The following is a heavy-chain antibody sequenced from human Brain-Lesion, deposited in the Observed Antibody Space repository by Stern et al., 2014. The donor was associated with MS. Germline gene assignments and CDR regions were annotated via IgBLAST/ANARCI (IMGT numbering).Heavy chain of an antibody. V-gene: IGHV3-23*04. CDR2: ISGSGGST. CDR3: AKGVWGSYLNAFDM. CDR1: GFRFSSYA. J-gene: IGHJ3*02. D-gene: IGHD3-16*02. Sequence: EAHLVESGGGFVQPGGSLRLSCAASGFRFSSYAMSWVRQTPGKGLEWVSGISGSGGSTYYADSVKGRFTISRDKSKNTLFLQMNSLRAEDTAVYYCAKGVWGSYLNAFDMWGQGTMVTVSS.